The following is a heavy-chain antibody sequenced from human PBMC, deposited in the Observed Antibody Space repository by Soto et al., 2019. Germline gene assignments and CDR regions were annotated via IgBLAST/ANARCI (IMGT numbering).Heavy chain of an antibody. J-gene: IGHJ1*01. CDR2: IRGSGGST. CDR1: GFTFSSYA. D-gene: IGHD2-15*01. V-gene: IGHV3-23*01. Sequence: EVQLLESGGGLVQPGGSLRLSCAASGFTFSSYAMSWVRQAPGKGLEWVSAIRGSGGSTYYADSVKGRFTISRDNSKNTLDLQMNSLRAEDTAVYYCAKEGVVAATGAEYFQHWGQGTLVTVSS. CDR3: AKEGVVAATGAEYFQH.